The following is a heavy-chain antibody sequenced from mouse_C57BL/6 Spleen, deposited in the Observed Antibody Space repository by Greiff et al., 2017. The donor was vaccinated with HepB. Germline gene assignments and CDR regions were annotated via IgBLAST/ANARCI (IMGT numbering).Heavy chain of an antibody. D-gene: IGHD1-1*01. CDR2: IDPSDSYT. CDR3: ARRNYYGSSGGFAY. Sequence: QVQLKQPGAELVMPGASVKLSCKASGYTFTSYWMHWVKQRPGQGLEWIGEIDPSDSYTNYNQKFKGKSTLTVDKSSSTAYMQLSSLTSEDSAVYYCARRNYYGSSGGFAYWGQGTLVTVSA. J-gene: IGHJ3*01. V-gene: IGHV1-69*01. CDR1: GYTFTSYW.